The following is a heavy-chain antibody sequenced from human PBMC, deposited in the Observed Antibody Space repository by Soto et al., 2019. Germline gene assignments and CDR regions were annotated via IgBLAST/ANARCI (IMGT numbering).Heavy chain of an antibody. D-gene: IGHD3-16*01. CDR3: AKPLAPEYREEGDKFDY. CDR2: ISGSGGST. V-gene: IGHV3-23*01. CDR1: GFTFSFYA. Sequence: EVQLLEAGGGLVQPGGSLRLSCAASGFTFSFYAMSWVRQAPGKGLEWVSAISGSGGSTYYADSVKGRFTISRDNTKNTLYLQMNSLRNDDTAVYYCAKPLAPEYREEGDKFDYWGQGTLVTVSS. J-gene: IGHJ4*02.